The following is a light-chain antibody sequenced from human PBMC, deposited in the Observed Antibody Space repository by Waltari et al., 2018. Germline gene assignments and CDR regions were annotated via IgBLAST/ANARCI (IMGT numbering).Light chain of an antibody. V-gene: IGLV3-21*02. J-gene: IGLJ3*02. Sequence: SSVRTPAPSVSVAPGQTATVTCGGEHIGSRRVDRYQQKPGRAPVLVVFLDCGRPSGVLERFSGARSGDAATLTISSGEAGDEADYYCHGLDANTVMFGGGTKLTVL. CDR3: HGLDANTVM. CDR1: HIGSRR. CDR2: LDC.